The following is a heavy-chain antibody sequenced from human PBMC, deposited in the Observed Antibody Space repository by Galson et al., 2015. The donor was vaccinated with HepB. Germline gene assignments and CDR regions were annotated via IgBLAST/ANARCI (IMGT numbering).Heavy chain of an antibody. CDR1: GYSFSSCY. CDR2: INPTGGST. D-gene: IGHD3-10*01. CDR3: AGESGSSSRYFDY. J-gene: IGHJ4*02. V-gene: IGHV1-46*03. Sequence: SVKVSCKASGYSFSSCYIHWVRQVPGQGLEWMGIINPTGGSTTYTQKFQGRVTMTRDRSAGTVYMELSSLRSEDTAVYYCAGESGSSSRYFDYWGQGTLVTGSS.